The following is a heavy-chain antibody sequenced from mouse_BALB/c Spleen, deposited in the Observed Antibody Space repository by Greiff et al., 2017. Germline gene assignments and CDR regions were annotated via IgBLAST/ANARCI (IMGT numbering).Heavy chain of an antibody. J-gene: IGHJ2*01. CDR3: ARGGYYYGSSYEHFDY. D-gene: IGHD1-1*01. CDR1: GYSITSDYA. Sequence: VQLKESGPGLVKPSQSLSLTCTVTGYSITSDYAWNWIRQFPGNKLEWMGYISYSGSTSYNPSLKSRISITRDTSKNQFFLQLNSVTTEDTATYYCARGGYYYGSSYEHFDYWGQGTTLTVSS. V-gene: IGHV3-2*02. CDR2: ISYSGST.